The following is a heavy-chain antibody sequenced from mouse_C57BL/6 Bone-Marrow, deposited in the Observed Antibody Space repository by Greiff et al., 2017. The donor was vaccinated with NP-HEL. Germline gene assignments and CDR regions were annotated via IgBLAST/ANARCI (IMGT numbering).Heavy chain of an antibody. CDR1: GYTFTDYY. Sequence: EVQLQQSGPELVKPGASVKISCKASGYTFTDYYMNWVKQSHGKSLEWIGDINPYNGGTSYNQKFKGKATLTVDKSSSTAYMELRSLTSEDSAVYYCARGAFLYYGNHLGFAYWGQGTLVTVSA. CDR2: INPYNGGT. D-gene: IGHD2-1*01. J-gene: IGHJ3*01. V-gene: IGHV1-26*01. CDR3: ARGAFLYYGNHLGFAY.